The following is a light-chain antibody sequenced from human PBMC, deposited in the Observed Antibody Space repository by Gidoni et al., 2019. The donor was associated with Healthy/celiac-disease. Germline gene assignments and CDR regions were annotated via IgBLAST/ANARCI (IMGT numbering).Light chain of an antibody. CDR3: QQYYSTPYT. Sequence: DIVMTQSPDSLAVSLGERATINCNSSQNVLYSSNNKNYLAWYQQKPGQPPKLLIYWASTRESGVPDRFSGSGSGTDFTLTISSLQAEDVAVYYCQQYYSTPYTFGRGTKLEIK. CDR1: QNVLYSSNNKNY. CDR2: WAS. V-gene: IGKV4-1*01. J-gene: IGKJ2*01.